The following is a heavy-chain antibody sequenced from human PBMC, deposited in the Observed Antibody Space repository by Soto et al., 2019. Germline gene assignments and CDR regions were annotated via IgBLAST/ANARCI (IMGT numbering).Heavy chain of an antibody. CDR1: GGTFSSYA. Sequence: QVQLVQSGAEVKKPGSSVKVSCKASGGTFSSYAISWVRQAPGQGLEWMGGIIPIFGTANYAQKFQGRVTITADESTSTAYRELSSLRSEDTAVYYCAREIGYCSSTSCPLMGAFDIWGQGTMVTVSS. CDR3: AREIGYCSSTSCPLMGAFDI. D-gene: IGHD2-2*01. CDR2: IIPIFGTA. V-gene: IGHV1-69*01. J-gene: IGHJ3*02.